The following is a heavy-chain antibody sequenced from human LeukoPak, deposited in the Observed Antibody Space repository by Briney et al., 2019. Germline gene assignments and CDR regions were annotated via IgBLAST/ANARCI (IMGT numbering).Heavy chain of an antibody. CDR3: ARYSGYDGRMFYYYYYYMDV. D-gene: IGHD5-12*01. CDR1: GYTFTGYY. V-gene: IGHV1-46*01. Sequence: GASVKVSCKASGYTFTGYYMHWVRQAPGQGLEWMGIINPSGGGTRYAQRFQGRVTVTRDTSTNTVYMELSSLRSEDTAVYYCARYSGYDGRMFYYYYYYMDVWGKGTTVTVSS. CDR2: INPSGGGT. J-gene: IGHJ6*03.